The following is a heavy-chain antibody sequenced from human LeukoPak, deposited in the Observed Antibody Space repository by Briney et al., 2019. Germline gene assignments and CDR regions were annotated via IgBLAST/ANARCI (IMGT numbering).Heavy chain of an antibody. CDR2: IIAYNGDT. J-gene: IGHJ4*02. D-gene: IGHD3-10*01. Sequence: ASVKVSCKASGYSFTGYGISWGRQAPGEGLGRVGWIIAYNGDTYYAQTLQGRVTMTTDTSTNTAYMELRSLRSDDTAVYVRARGSLTMVRGVFVYWGQGTLVTVSS. CDR3: ARGSLTMVRGVFVY. V-gene: IGHV1-18*04. CDR1: GYSFTGYG.